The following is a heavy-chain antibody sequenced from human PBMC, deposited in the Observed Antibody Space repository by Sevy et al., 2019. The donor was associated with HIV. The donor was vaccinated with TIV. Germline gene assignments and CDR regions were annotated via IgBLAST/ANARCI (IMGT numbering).Heavy chain of an antibody. Sequence: GGSLRLSCAASGFTFNNYAMNWVRQAPGKGLEWVSTINHDGYSTYYADSVKGRFTISRDNSKKTLSLNRNSLRAADTAVYYCAKVRDNGNYRGGFDSWGQGALVTVSS. D-gene: IGHD1-7*01. CDR1: GFTFNNYA. J-gene: IGHJ4*02. V-gene: IGHV3-23*01. CDR3: AKVRDNGNYRGGFDS. CDR2: INHDGYST.